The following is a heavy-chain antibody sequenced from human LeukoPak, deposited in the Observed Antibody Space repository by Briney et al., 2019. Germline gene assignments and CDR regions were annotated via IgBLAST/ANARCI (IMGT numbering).Heavy chain of an antibody. CDR2: IYHSGST. V-gene: IGHV4-30-2*01. Sequence: PSETLSLTCTVSGGSISSGGYYWSWIRQPPGKGLEWIGYIYHSGSTYYNPSLKSRVTISVDRSKNQFSLKLSSVTAADTAVYYCARVVNRWIAVPDAFDIWGQGTMVTVSS. CDR1: GGSISSGGYY. D-gene: IGHD6-19*01. CDR3: ARVVNRWIAVPDAFDI. J-gene: IGHJ3*02.